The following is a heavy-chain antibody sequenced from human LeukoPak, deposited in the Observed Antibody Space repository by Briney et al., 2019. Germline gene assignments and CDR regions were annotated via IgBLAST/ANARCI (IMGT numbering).Heavy chain of an antibody. J-gene: IGHJ4*02. Sequence: ASVKVSCKASGYTFTSYDINWMRQATRQGLEWMGWMNPNSGNTGYAQKFQDRVTMTRNTSIKTAYMELSSLRSEDMAVYYCARGFRDSSGRKPDYWGQGTLVTVSS. D-gene: IGHD3-22*01. V-gene: IGHV1-8*01. CDR1: GYTFTSYD. CDR3: ARGFRDSSGRKPDY. CDR2: MNPNSGNT.